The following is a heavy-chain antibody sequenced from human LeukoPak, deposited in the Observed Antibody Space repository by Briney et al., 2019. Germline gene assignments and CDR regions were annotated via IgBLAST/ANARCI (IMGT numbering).Heavy chain of an antibody. CDR3: TKAGIAVAGAFDY. V-gene: IGHV3-73*01. Sequence: GGSLRLSCAASGFTFSGSAIHWVRQASGKGLEWVGRIRSKANSYATAYAASVRGRFTISRDDSKNTAYLQMNSLRTEDTAVYYCTKAGIAVAGAFDYWGQGALVTVSS. CDR1: GFTFSGSA. CDR2: IRSKANSYAT. D-gene: IGHD6-19*01. J-gene: IGHJ4*02.